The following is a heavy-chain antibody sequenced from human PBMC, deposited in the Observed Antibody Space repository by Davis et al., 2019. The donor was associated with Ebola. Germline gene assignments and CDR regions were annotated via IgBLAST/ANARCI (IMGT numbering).Heavy chain of an antibody. CDR1: GYRFTSYW. CDR2: IYPGDSDT. V-gene: IGHV5-51*01. Sequence: GESLKISCKGSGYRFTSYWIGWVRQTPGKGLEWMGIIYPGDSDTRYSPSFQGQVTISADKSSSTAYLQWSSLKASDTAMYYCARLGQYCSSTSCYPSGFDYWGQGTLVTVSS. J-gene: IGHJ4*02. CDR3: ARLGQYCSSTSCYPSGFDY. D-gene: IGHD2-2*01.